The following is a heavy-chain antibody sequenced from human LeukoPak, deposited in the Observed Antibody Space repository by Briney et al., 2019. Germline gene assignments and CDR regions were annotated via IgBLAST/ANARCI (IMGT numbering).Heavy chain of an antibody. J-gene: IGHJ4*02. CDR3: ARDGSGWSSDY. Sequence: AGGSLRLSCAASGFTFSGFGMHWVRRAPGKGLEWVAVVSYDGSKKFYADSVKGRFTISRDNSKNTLYLQMNSLRAEDTAVYYCARDGSGWSSDYWGQGTLVTVSS. CDR1: GFTFSGFG. CDR2: VSYDGSKK. D-gene: IGHD6-19*01. V-gene: IGHV3-33*05.